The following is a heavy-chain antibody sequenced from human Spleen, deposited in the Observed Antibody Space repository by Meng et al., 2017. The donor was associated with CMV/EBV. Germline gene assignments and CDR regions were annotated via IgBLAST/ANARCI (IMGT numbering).Heavy chain of an antibody. CDR3: ARWDYSKYVWVGMDV. J-gene: IGHJ6*02. D-gene: IGHD4-11*01. Sequence: GESLKISCAASGFTFSHHNMDWVRQAPGKGLEWDGRTRHKANSYTTLYAAYVKGRFTISSDDSKNSVYLQMNSLKTEDTAVYYCARWDYSKYVWVGMDVWGQGTTVTVSS. CDR1: GFTFSHHN. V-gene: IGHV3-72*01. CDR2: TRHKANSYTT.